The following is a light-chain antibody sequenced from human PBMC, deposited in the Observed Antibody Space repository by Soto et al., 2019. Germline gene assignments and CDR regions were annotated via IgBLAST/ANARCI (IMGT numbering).Light chain of an antibody. Sequence: DIPLTQSPSFLSASVGDRVTITCRASQGISSYLAWYQQKPGKAPKLLIYAASTLQSGVQSRSSGSGSGTEFTLTISSLQPEYFATYYCQQLNSYPPSFGQGTRREIK. V-gene: IGKV1-9*01. CDR1: QGISSY. CDR2: AAS. J-gene: IGKJ5*01. CDR3: QQLNSYPPS.